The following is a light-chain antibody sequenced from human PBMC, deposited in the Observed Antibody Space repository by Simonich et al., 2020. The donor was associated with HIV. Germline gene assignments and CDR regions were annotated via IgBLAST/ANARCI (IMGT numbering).Light chain of an antibody. CDR1: NSDVGGYNY. Sequence: QSALTQPASVSGSPGQSITISCAGTNSDVGGYNYVSWYQQHPGKAPKLMIYDVTKRPSGVSNRFSGSKSGNTASLTISGLQAEDEADYYCSSYTSSSTWVFGGGTNLTVL. CDR3: SSYTSSSTWV. J-gene: IGLJ3*02. V-gene: IGLV2-14*01. CDR2: DVT.